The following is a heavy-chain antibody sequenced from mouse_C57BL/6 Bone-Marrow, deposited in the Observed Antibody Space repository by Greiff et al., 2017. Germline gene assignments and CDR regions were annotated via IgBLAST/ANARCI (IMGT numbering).Heavy chain of an antibody. CDR2: IYPRSGNT. D-gene: IGHD2-3*01. CDR3: ARGGLLLFAY. V-gene: IGHV1-81*01. CDR1: GYTFTSYG. Sequence: QVHVKQSGAELARPGASVKLSCKASGYTFTSYGISWVKQRTGQGLEWIGEIYPRSGNTYYNEKFKGKATLTADKSSSTAYMELRSLTSEDSAVYFCARGGLLLFAYWGQGTLVTVSA. J-gene: IGHJ3*01.